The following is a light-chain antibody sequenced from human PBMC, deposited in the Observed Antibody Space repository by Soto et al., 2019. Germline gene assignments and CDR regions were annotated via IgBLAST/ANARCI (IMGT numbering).Light chain of an antibody. Sequence: QSVLTQPPSASGTPGQRVTISCSGGSSNIRINTVNWYQQLPGTAPKVLIYTDNERPSGVPDRFSGSKSGTSASLAINGLQSGDEADYYCGAWDESLNGYVFGTGTKVTV. CDR1: SSNIRINT. J-gene: IGLJ1*01. V-gene: IGLV1-44*01. CDR2: TDN. CDR3: GAWDESLNGYV.